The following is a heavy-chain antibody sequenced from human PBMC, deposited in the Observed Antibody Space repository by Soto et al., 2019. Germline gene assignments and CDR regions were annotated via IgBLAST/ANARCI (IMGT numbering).Heavy chain of an antibody. D-gene: IGHD3-10*01. CDR3: ARGPFITIKAGPFDC. Sequence: SETLSLTCTVSGGSISSYYWSWIRQPAGKGLEWIGRIYTSGSTNYNPSLKSRVTMSVDTSKNQFSLKLSSVTAADTAVYYCARGPFITIKAGPFDCWGQGTLVTVSS. V-gene: IGHV4-4*07. CDR1: GGSISSYY. J-gene: IGHJ4*02. CDR2: IYTSGST.